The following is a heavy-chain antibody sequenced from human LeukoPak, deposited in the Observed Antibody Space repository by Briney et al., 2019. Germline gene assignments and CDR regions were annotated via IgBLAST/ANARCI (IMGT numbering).Heavy chain of an antibody. V-gene: IGHV3-48*03. J-gene: IGHJ6*03. CDR2: ISSSGSTI. CDR3: AKAPGYYYYYKDV. CDR1: GFTFSSYE. Sequence: GGSLRLSCAASGFTFSSYEMNWVRQAPGKGLEWVSYISSSGSTIYYADSVKGRFTISRDNAKNSLYLQMNSLRVEDTAVYYCAKAPGYYYYYKDVRGKGTTVTVSS.